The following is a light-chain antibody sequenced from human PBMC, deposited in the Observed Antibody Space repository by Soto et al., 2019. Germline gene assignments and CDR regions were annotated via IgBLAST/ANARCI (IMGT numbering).Light chain of an antibody. CDR3: QQYGSSPPIT. J-gene: IGKJ5*01. CDR2: DAF. Sequence: VMTQSPATLSVSPGERAALSCRASQSVSTNLAWYQQKPGQPPRLLIYDAFIRATGIPDRFSGSGSGTDFTLTISRLEPEDFAVYYCQQYGSSPPITFGQGTRLEIK. V-gene: IGKV3-20*01. CDR1: QSVSTN.